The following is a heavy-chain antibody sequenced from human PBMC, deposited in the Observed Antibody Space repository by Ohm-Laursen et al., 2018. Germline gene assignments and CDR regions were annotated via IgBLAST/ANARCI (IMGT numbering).Heavy chain of an antibody. CDR3: ARSYYDSSGPFDY. CDR2: ISAYNANT. D-gene: IGHD3-22*01. CDR1: GYTFTSYG. V-gene: IGHV1-18*01. J-gene: IGHJ4*02. Sequence: ASVKVSCKASGYTFTSYGISWVRQAPGQGLEWMGWISAYNANTNYGRRLQGRVTMTTDTSTTTAYMELRSLRSDDTAVYYCARSYYDSSGPFDYWGQGTLVTVSS.